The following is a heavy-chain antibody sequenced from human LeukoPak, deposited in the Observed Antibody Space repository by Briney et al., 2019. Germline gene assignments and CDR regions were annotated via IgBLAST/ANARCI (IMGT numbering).Heavy chain of an antibody. V-gene: IGHV4-30-4*01. CDR2: IYYSGST. Sequence: SETLSLTCTVSGGSISSGGYYWSWIRQPPGKGLEWIGYIYYSGSTYYNPSLKSRVTISVDTSKNQFSLKLSSVTAADTAVYYCARVTTYGDSDYWGQGTLVTVSS. J-gene: IGHJ4*02. CDR3: ARVTTYGDSDY. CDR1: GGSISSGGYY. D-gene: IGHD4-17*01.